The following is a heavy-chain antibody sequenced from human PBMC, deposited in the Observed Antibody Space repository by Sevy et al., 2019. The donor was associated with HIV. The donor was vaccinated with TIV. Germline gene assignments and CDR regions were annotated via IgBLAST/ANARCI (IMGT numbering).Heavy chain of an antibody. CDR1: GGSMTSYY. J-gene: IGHJ6*02. V-gene: IGHV4-4*07. CDR2: IHSSGSA. D-gene: IGHD2-2*01. Sequence: SETLSLTCSVSGGSMTSYYWSWIRQPAGKGLEWIGRIHSSGSANYNPSLKSRVTMSVDTSKNQFSLKVNSVTAADTAMYNWARIYCSSTSCRQSYSYSNMDVWGQGTPVTVSS. CDR3: ARIYCSSTSCRQSYSYSNMDV.